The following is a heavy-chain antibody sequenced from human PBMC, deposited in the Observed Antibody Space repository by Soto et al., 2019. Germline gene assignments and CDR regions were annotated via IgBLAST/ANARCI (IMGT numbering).Heavy chain of an antibody. V-gene: IGHV3-23*01. CDR1: GFTLTSYG. D-gene: IGHD2-15*01. J-gene: IGHJ6*02. CDR2: ISNSGGNT. Sequence: GGSLRLSCAASGFTLTSYGMSWVRQAPGKGLAWVSGISNSGGNTYHADSVKGRFTISRDNSKNTLYLQMNSLRAEDTAVYYCAQSSVGKHYFGMDVWGHGPTPTVSS. CDR3: AQSSVGKHYFGMDV.